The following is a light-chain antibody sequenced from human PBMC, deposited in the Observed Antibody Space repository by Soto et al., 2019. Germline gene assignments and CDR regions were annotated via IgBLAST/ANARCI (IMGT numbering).Light chain of an antibody. CDR2: DAS. CDR3: QQYYSYNT. V-gene: IGKV1-5*01. J-gene: IGKJ2*01. Sequence: DIQMTQSPSTLSAFVGDRVTINCRASQSISTRLAWYQQKPGKAPNFLIYDASSLESGVPSRFSGSGSGTEFSLTISSLQPDDFATYYCQQYYSYNTFGQGTKLEIK. CDR1: QSISTR.